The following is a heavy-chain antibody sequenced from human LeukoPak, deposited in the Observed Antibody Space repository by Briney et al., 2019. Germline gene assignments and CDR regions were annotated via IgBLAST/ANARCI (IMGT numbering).Heavy chain of an antibody. CDR3: ARGERGYCSGTSCYHPDFDY. D-gene: IGHD2-2*01. Sequence: ASVKVSCKASGYTFTGYYMHWVRQAPGQGLEWMGWINPNSGGTNYAQKFQGRVTMTRDTSISTAYMELSRLRSDDTAVYYRARGERGYCSGTSCYHPDFDYWGQGTLVTVSS. V-gene: IGHV1-2*02. J-gene: IGHJ4*02. CDR1: GYTFTGYY. CDR2: INPNSGGT.